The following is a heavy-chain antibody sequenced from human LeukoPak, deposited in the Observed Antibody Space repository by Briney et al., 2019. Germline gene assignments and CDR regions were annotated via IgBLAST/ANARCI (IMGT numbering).Heavy chain of an antibody. Sequence: PSETLSLTCTVSGGCLSSYYWSWIRQPPGKGLEWIGYIYYSGSTNYNPSLKSRVTISVDTSKNQFSLKLSSVTAADTAVYYCARSQEPGSLYYYGMDVWGQGTTVTVSS. V-gene: IGHV4-59*01. CDR2: IYYSGST. CDR1: GGCLSSYY. CDR3: ARSQEPGSLYYYGMDV. J-gene: IGHJ6*02.